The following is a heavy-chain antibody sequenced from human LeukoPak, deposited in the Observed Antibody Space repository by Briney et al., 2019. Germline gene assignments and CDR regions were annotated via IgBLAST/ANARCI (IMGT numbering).Heavy chain of an antibody. CDR1: GFTVSSYY. D-gene: IGHD3-16*01. Sequence: GGSLRLSCAASGFTVSSYYMNWDRQATGKGLQWVSAISASGCSRLYADSVKGRFTISRNNTTNRLYLQMNSLRAEDTAVYYCALRAQGAQTPLYYYYMDVWGKGTTVTVSS. J-gene: IGHJ6*03. V-gene: IGHV3-23*01. CDR3: ALRAQGAQTPLYYYYMDV. CDR2: ISASGCSR.